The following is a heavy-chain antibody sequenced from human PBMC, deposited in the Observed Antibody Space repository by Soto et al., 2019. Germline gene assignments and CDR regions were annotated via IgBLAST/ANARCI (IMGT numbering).Heavy chain of an antibody. Sequence: PGESLKISCAASGFTFSSYAVHWVRQAPGKGLEWVAVISFDGSNRYYADSLKGRFTISRDNSKNTLYLQVNSLRPEDTAVYYCHGYGYWGQGTLVTVS. CDR2: ISFDGSNR. V-gene: IGHV3-30-3*01. CDR3: HGYGY. J-gene: IGHJ4*02. D-gene: IGHD5-12*01. CDR1: GFTFSSYA.